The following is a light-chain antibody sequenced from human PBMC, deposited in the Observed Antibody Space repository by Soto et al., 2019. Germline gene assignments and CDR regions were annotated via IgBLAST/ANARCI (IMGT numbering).Light chain of an antibody. J-gene: IGKJ1*01. CDR1: QSISSY. CDR2: SAS. CDR3: QQSYSSWT. V-gene: IGKV1-39*01. Sequence: DIQMTQSPSSLSASVGDRVTITCRASQSISSYLNWYQQKPGKAPKLLIYSASSLQSGVPSTFIGSGSGTDFTLTITSLQPEDFATYYCQQSYSSWTFGQATRVEVK.